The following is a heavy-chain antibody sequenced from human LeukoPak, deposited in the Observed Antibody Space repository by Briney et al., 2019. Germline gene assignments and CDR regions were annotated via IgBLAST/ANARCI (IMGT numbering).Heavy chain of an antibody. CDR3: ARGISYGSSGIDY. V-gene: IGHV4-59*01. J-gene: IGHJ4*02. D-gene: IGHD3-22*01. CDR2: THYSGT. CDR1: GGSISSYY. Sequence: SETLSLTCTVSGGSISSYYWSWIRQPPGKGLEWIGYTHYSGTNYNPSLKSRVTISADTSKNQFSLKLSSFTAADTTVYYCARGISYGSSGIDYWGQGTLVTVSS.